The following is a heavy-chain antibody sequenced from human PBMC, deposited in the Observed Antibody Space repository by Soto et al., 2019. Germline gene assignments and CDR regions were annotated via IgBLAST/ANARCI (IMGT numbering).Heavy chain of an antibody. CDR1: GGTFSSYA. D-gene: IGHD5-18*01. CDR2: IIPIFGTA. J-gene: IGHJ5*02. CDR3: ARDGQLWFTQHWFDP. V-gene: IGHV1-69*13. Sequence: GASVKVSCKASGGTFSSYAISWVRQAPGQGLEWMGGIIPIFGTANYAQKFQGRVTITADESTSTAYMELSSLRSEDTAAYYCARDGQLWFTQHWFDPWGQGTLVTVSS.